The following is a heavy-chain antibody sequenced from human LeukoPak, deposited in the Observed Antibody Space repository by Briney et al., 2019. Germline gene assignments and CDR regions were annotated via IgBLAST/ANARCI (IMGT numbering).Heavy chain of an antibody. V-gene: IGHV4-61*02. CDR2: IYTSGST. Sequence: PSQTLSLTCTVSGGSISSGSYYWSWIRQPAGKGLEWIGRIYTSGSTNYNPSLKSRVTISVDTSKNQFSLKLSSVTAADTAVYYCARERVRLYHGAFDIWGQGTMVTVSS. CDR1: GGSISSGSYY. CDR3: ARERVRLYHGAFDI. D-gene: IGHD2-8*01. J-gene: IGHJ3*02.